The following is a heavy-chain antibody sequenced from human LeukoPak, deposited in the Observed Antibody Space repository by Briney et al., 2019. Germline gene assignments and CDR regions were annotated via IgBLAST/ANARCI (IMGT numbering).Heavy chain of an antibody. CDR3: AREVGDIVVVPTSGTNPSDY. Sequence: GSLRLSCAASGFTFSSYAMHWVRQAPGKGLEWVAVISYDGSNKYYADSVKGRFTISRDNSKNTLYLQMNSLRAEDTAVYYCAREVGDIVVVPTSGTNPSDYWGQGTLVTVSS. CDR2: ISYDGSNK. V-gene: IGHV3-30-3*01. D-gene: IGHD2-2*01. J-gene: IGHJ4*02. CDR1: GFTFSSYA.